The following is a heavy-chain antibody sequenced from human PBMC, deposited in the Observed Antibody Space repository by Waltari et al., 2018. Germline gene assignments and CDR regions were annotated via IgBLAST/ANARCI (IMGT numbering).Heavy chain of an antibody. CDR2: STADRSEG. CDR1: EFTCSSYC. D-gene: IGHD2-2*01. V-gene: IGHV3-7*01. Sequence: EVHLVESGRGFVQHGRSLRSACASSEFTCSSYCMSWVRQVPGKGVEWLDNSTADRSEGYYTDYVDCGLTSSRDNANNSLYMQMNSMSAVEKAVNYCECYPGIYDYFDHWGQGTLVTVSS. J-gene: IGHJ4*02. CDR3: ECYPGIYDYFDH.